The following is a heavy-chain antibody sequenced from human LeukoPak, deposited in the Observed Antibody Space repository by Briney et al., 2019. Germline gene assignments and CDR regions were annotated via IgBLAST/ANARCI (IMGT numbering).Heavy chain of an antibody. CDR3: ARARDIVATIGY. CDR2: ISSSSSYI. Sequence: GGSLRLSCAASGFTFSDYFLSWFRRAPGKGLEWVSSISSSSSYIYYADSVKGRFTISRDNAKNSLYLQMNSLRAEDTAVYYCARARDIVATIGYWGQGTLVTVSS. CDR1: GFTFSDYF. D-gene: IGHD5-12*01. J-gene: IGHJ4*02. V-gene: IGHV3-21*01.